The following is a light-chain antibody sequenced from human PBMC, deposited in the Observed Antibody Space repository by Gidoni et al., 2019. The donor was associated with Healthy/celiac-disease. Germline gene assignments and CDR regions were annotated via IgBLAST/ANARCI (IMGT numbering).Light chain of an antibody. CDR2: DVS. CDR3: SSYTSSSTLGNWV. J-gene: IGLJ3*02. Sequence: QSAMTQPASVSGSPGQSITISCTGTSSDVGGYNYVSWYQQHPGKAPKLMMYDVSNRPSGVSNRFSGSKSGNTASLTISGLQAEDEADYYCSSYTSSSTLGNWVFGGGTKLTVL. V-gene: IGLV2-14*01. CDR1: SSDVGGYNY.